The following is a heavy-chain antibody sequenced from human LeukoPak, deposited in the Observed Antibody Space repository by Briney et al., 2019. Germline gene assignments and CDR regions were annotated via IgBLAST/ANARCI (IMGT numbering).Heavy chain of an antibody. Sequence: GGSPRLSCAASGFTFSSYAMHWVRQAPGKGLEWVAVISYDGSNKYYADSVKGRFTISRDNSKNTLYLQMNSLRAEDTAVYYCAREAVVTASAFDIWGQGTMVTVSS. D-gene: IGHD2-21*02. CDR3: AREAVVTASAFDI. CDR1: GFTFSSYA. CDR2: ISYDGSNK. V-gene: IGHV3-30-3*01. J-gene: IGHJ3*02.